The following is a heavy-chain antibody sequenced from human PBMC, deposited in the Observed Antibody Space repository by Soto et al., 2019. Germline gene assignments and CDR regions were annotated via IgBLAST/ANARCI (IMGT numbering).Heavy chain of an antibody. CDR2: IYYSGST. Sequence: PSETLSLTCTVSGGSISSGGYYWSWIRQHPGKGLEWIGYIYYSGSTYYNPSLKSRVTISVDTSKNQFSLKLSSVTAADTAVYYCAREGITMVRGGNYMDVWGKGTTVTVSS. D-gene: IGHD3-10*01. V-gene: IGHV4-31*03. CDR1: GGSISSGGYY. J-gene: IGHJ6*03. CDR3: AREGITMVRGGNYMDV.